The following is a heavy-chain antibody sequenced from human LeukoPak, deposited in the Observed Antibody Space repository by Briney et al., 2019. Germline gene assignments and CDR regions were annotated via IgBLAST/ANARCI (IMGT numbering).Heavy chain of an antibody. D-gene: IGHD4-17*01. V-gene: IGHV1-69*13. CDR2: IIPIFGTA. Sequence: GASVKVSCKASGYTFTSYDINWVRQATGQGLEWMGGIIPIFGTANYAQKFQGRVTITADESTSTAYMELSSLRSEDTAVYYCARELGDTRGYFDYWGQGTLVTVSS. CDR3: ARELGDTRGYFDY. CDR1: GYTFTSYD. J-gene: IGHJ4*02.